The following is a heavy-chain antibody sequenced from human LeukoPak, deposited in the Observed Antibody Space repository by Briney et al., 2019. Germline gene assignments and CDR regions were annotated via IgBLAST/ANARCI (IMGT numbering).Heavy chain of an antibody. CDR3: ARVSLEAITAMVYYFDY. CDR2: INPNSGGT. CDR1: GYTFTGYY. V-gene: IGHV1-2*02. D-gene: IGHD5-18*01. Sequence: ASVKVSCKASGYTFTGYYMHWVRQAPGQGLAWMGWINPNSGGTNYAQKFQGRVTMTRDTSISTAYMELSRLRSDDTAVYYCARVSLEAITAMVYYFDYWGQGTLVTVSS. J-gene: IGHJ4*02.